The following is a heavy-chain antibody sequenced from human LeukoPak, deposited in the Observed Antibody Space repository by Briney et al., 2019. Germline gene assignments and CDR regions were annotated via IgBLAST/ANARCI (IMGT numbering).Heavy chain of an antibody. CDR1: GYTFTSYG. CDR2: ISDYNGNT. Sequence: ASVKVSCKASGYTFTSYGISWMRQAPGQGLQWMGWISDYNGNTNYAQKFQGRVTITTDESTSTAYMELSSLRSEDTAVYYCARASPEGYYDSKPYYYYYYYMDVWGKGTTVTVPS. V-gene: IGHV1-18*01. CDR3: ARASPEGYYDSKPYYYYYYYMDV. D-gene: IGHD3-22*01. J-gene: IGHJ6*03.